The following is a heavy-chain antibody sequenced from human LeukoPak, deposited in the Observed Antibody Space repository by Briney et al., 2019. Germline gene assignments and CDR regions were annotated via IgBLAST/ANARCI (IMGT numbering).Heavy chain of an antibody. J-gene: IGHJ4*02. CDR2: TIPIFGTA. CDR1: GGTFSSYA. Sequence: SVKASCKASGGTFSSYAISWGRQAPGQGLEWRGRTIPIFGTAYYAQKFQGRVTITTDESTSTAYMELSSLRSEDTAVYYCARVVYSYGYDYWGQGTLVTVSS. CDR3: ARVVYSYGYDY. V-gene: IGHV1-69*05. D-gene: IGHD5-18*01.